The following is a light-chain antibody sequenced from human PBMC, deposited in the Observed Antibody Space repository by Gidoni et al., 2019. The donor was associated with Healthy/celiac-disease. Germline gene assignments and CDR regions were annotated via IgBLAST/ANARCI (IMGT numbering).Light chain of an antibody. CDR3: QQRSNWPPWT. Sequence: EIVLTQSPATLSLFPGETATLACRASQSVSSYLAWYQQKPGQAPRLLIYDASNRANGIPARFSGSGSGTDFTLTISSLVPEDFAVYYCQQRSNWPPWTFGQGTKVEIK. CDR2: DAS. V-gene: IGKV3-11*01. CDR1: QSVSSY. J-gene: IGKJ1*01.